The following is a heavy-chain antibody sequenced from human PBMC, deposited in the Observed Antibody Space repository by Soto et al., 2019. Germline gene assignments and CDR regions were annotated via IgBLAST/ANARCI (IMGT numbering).Heavy chain of an antibody. CDR1: EFTFSDYY. V-gene: IGHV3-11*05. CDR3: ARSLYGDYVFDY. CDR2: ISSSSSYT. D-gene: IGHD4-17*01. Sequence: QVQLVESGGGLVKPGGSLRLSCAASEFTFSDYYMSWLRQAPGKGLEWVSYISSSSSYTNYADSVRGRFTISRDNAKNSLYLQMNSLRAEDTAVYYCARSLYGDYVFDYWGQGTLVTVSS. J-gene: IGHJ4*02.